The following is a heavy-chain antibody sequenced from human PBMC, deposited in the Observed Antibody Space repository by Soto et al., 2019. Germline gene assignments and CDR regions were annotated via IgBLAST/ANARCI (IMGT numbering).Heavy chain of an antibody. V-gene: IGHV3-74*01. CDR2: IRPDGSNT. J-gene: IGHJ6*02. D-gene: IGHD1-26*01. CDR1: GFLFRSYW. CDR3: VRGNSDGKGVDV. Sequence: EVQLVESGGDLVQPGESLRLSCVPSGFLFRSYWLHWVRNTPAKGLEWVSEIRPDGSNTNYADSVRGRFTMSRDNAKNALYLQMNSLRVEDTGVYDCVRGNSDGKGVDVWGQGTTVIVSS.